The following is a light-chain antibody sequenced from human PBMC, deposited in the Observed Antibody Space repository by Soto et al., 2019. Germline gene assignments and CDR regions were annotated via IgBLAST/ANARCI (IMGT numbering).Light chain of an antibody. Sequence: QSVLTQPASVSGSPGQSITISCTGSTDDIGTYEYVSWHQHHPGKAPKLVIFGVNDRPSGISDRFSGSKSGNTASPTISGLQLEDEAVYYCSSYTTGRSLPWVFGTGTKLTVL. CDR1: TDDIGTYEY. V-gene: IGLV2-14*01. J-gene: IGLJ1*01. CDR2: GVN. CDR3: SSYTTGRSLPWV.